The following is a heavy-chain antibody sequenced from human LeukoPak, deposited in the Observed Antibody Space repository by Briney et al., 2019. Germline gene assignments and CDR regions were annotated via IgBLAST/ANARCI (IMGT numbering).Heavy chain of an antibody. D-gene: IGHD3-22*01. CDR2: INPNSGGT. J-gene: IGHJ5*02. V-gene: IGHV1-2*02. CDR1: GYTFTGYY. Sequence: ASVTVSCKASGYTFTGYYMHWVRQAPGQGLEWMGWINPNSGGTNYAQKFQGRVTMTRDTSISTAYMELSRLRSDDTAVYYCARDRYYYDSSGPFDPWGQGTLVTFSS. CDR3: ARDRYYYDSSGPFDP.